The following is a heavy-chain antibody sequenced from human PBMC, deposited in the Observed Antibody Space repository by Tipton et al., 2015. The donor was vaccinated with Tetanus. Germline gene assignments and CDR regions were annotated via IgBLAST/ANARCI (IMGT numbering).Heavy chain of an antibody. CDR2: ITDTGRT. Sequence: LRLSCNVSGVSVTTYHWSWIRQPPGKGLEWIGYITDTGRTNYSPSLRNRLTISIDTSKTHFSLQLSSVTAADTAVYYCARDLGTSGFHWGQGTLVTVSS. CDR1: GVSVTTYH. J-gene: IGHJ4*02. V-gene: IGHV4-59*02. CDR3: ARDLGTSGFH. D-gene: IGHD1-7*01.